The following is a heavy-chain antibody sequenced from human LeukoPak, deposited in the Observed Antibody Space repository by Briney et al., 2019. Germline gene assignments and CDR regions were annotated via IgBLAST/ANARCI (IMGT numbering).Heavy chain of an antibody. CDR2: ISISGDIT. CDR1: GFTFSSHA. V-gene: IGHV3-23*01. J-gene: IGHJ4*02. Sequence: PGGSLRLSCAVSGFTFSSHAMTWVRQAPGKGLEWVSGISISGDITYYADSVQGRFIISRDNSKNTVYLQMNSLRVEDTAIYYWAHEEVPNDYWGQGTLVTVYS. CDR3: AHEEVPNDY. D-gene: IGHD4/OR15-4a*01.